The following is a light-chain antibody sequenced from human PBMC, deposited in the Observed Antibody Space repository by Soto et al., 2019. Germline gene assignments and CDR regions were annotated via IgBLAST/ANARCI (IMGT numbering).Light chain of an antibody. V-gene: IGKV3-11*01. J-gene: IGKJ3*01. CDR3: QQRSNWPSIT. CDR1: QSVSSY. CDR2: DAS. Sequence: EIVLTQSPATLSLSPGERATLSCRASQSVSSYLAWYQQKPGQAPRLLIYDASNRATGIPARFSGSGSGTDFTLTISSLEPEDFAVYYCQQRSNWPSITFGPATKVDIK.